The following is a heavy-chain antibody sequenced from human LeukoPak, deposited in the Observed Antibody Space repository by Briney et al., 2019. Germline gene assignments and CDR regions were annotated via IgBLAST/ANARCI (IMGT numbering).Heavy chain of an antibody. D-gene: IGHD3-10*01. V-gene: IGHV4-39*01. Sequence: SETLSLTCTVSGGSISSSSYYWGWIRQPPGKGLEWIGSIYYSGSTYYNPSLKSRVTISVDTSKNQFSLKLSSVTAADTAVYYCARQKGRVLWFGEPRNGHYFDYWGQGTLVTVSS. CDR2: IYYSGST. CDR1: GGSISSSSYY. J-gene: IGHJ4*02. CDR3: ARQKGRVLWFGEPRNGHYFDY.